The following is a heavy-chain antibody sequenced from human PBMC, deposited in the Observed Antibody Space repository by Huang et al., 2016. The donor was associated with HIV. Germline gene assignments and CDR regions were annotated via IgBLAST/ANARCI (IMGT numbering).Heavy chain of an antibody. CDR3: ARRRRGGFDI. J-gene: IGHJ3*02. V-gene: IGHV5-51*03. CDR1: RYNFAGYW. Sequence: EVQLVQSGAEVKRPGESLKISCKGSRYNFAGYWIGWVRQMPGKGLVWMGSIYFDDSDARYSPSLQGQVTISADTSLYSSYLQWTSLRASDTAIFYCARRRRGGFDIWGQGTLVTVSS. D-gene: IGHD2-15*01. CDR2: IYFDDSDA.